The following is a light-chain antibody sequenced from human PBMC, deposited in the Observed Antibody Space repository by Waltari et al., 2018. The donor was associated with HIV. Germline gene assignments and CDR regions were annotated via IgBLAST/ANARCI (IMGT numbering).Light chain of an antibody. CDR3: QQYNNWPPIT. V-gene: IGKV3-15*01. CDR2: GAS. J-gene: IGKJ5*01. Sequence: EIVMTQSPATLSVSPGERATLSCRASQSVSSNLAWYQQKPGQAPRLLIYGASTRATGIPAMFSGSGSGTDFTLTISSLQSEDFAVYYFQQYNNWPPITFGQGTRLEIK. CDR1: QSVSSN.